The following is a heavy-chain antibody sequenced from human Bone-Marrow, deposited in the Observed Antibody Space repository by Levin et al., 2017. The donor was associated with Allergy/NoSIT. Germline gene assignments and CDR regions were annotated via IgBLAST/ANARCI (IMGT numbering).Heavy chain of an antibody. CDR2: ISYDGSNK. Sequence: GGSLRLSCAASGFTFGSYGMHWVRQAPGKGLEWVAFISYDGSNKYYVDSVKGRFTISRDDPINTLYLQMNSLTAEDTAVYYCAKDSSRWSLDYWGQGTLVTVSS. CDR3: AKDSSRWSLDY. CDR1: GFTFGSYG. V-gene: IGHV3-30*18. D-gene: IGHD6-13*01. J-gene: IGHJ4*02.